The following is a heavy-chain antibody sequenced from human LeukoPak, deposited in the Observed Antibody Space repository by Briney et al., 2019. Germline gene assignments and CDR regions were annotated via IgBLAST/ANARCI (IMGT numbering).Heavy chain of an antibody. CDR2: KNPTSGNT. D-gene: IGHD5-24*01. CDR1: GYTCTIYD. Sequence: ASVTVSFTAAGYTCTIYDIYWVRLAQGQGKEWIGWKNPTSGNTGYAQTFQGKATTTSNTSISTAYMALRSLRSEATAVYYSATRWANWFDPWGHGTLVTASS. CDR3: ATRWANWFDP. J-gene: IGHJ5*02. V-gene: IGHV1-8*01.